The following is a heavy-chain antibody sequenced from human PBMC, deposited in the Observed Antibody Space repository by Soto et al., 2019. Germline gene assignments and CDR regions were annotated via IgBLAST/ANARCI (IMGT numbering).Heavy chain of an antibody. J-gene: IGHJ4*02. CDR3: ARDVWSSSGYYHEY. V-gene: IGHV3-33*05. Sequence: PGGSLRLSCEAYGFTFSTYGIHWVRQAPGKGLEWAAVIKNDGTDAWYADPVKGRFTISRDKSKNTVFLQMNSLRDEDTAVYYCARDVWSSSGYYHEYWGQGTLVTVSS. CDR2: IKNDGTDA. D-gene: IGHD3-22*01. CDR1: GFTFSTYG.